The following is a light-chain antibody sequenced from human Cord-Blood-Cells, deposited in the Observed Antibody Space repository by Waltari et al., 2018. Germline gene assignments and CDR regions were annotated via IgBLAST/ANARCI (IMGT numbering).Light chain of an antibody. CDR3: CSYAGSYTFDV. Sequence: QSALTQPRSVSGSPGQTVPLSCTGTSSDFGGYTHVSWYQQHPGQAPNLMIYDVSKRPSGVPDRFSGSKSGNTASLTISGLQAEDEADYYCCSYAGSYTFDVFGTGTKVTVL. CDR2: DVS. J-gene: IGLJ1*01. CDR1: SSDFGGYTH. V-gene: IGLV2-11*01.